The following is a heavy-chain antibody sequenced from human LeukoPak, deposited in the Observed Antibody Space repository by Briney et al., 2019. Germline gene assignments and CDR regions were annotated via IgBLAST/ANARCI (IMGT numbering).Heavy chain of an antibody. CDR2: ISSSSSTI. V-gene: IGHV3-48*01. Sequence: GGSLRLSCAASGFTFSSYSMNWVRQAPGKGLEWVSYISSSSSTIYYADSVKGRFTISRDNAKNSLYLQMNGLRAEDTAVYYCARGATDVTRWFDPWGQGTRVTVSS. J-gene: IGHJ5*02. D-gene: IGHD1-1*01. CDR3: ARGATDVTRWFDP. CDR1: GFTFSSYS.